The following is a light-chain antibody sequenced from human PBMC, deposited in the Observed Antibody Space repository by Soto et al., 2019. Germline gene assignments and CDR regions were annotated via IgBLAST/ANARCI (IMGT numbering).Light chain of an antibody. CDR2: SFN. J-gene: IGLJ1*01. CDR3: AAWDDSLNGYV. CDR1: RSNIGSNT. Sequence: QYVLTQSPSASGTPGQRVTISCSGSRSNIGSNTVNWFQQVPGTAPKLLIYSFNQRPSGVPDRFSGSKSGTSASLAISGLQSQDEADYYCAAWDDSLNGYVFGTGTKVTVL. V-gene: IGLV1-44*01.